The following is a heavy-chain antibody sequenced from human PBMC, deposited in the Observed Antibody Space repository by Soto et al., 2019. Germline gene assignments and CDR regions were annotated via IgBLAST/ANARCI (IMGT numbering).Heavy chain of an antibody. D-gene: IGHD5-18*01. CDR2: IKQDGSEK. Sequence: GGSLRLSCAASGFTFSSYWMSWVRQAPGKGLEWVANIKQDGSEKYYVDSVKGRLTISRDNAKNSLYLQMNSLRAEDTAVYYCAREFGGYSYGFDYWGQGTLVTVSS. V-gene: IGHV3-7*01. CDR3: AREFGGYSYGFDY. CDR1: GFTFSSYW. J-gene: IGHJ4*02.